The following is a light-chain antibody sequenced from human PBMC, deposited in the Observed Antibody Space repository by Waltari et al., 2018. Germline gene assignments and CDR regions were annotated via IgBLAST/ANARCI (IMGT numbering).Light chain of an antibody. CDR3: YSASDDNLI. J-gene: IGLJ2*01. CDR1: ILPDKY. V-gene: IGLV3-27*01. CDR2: RDS. Sequence: SYELTQPSSVPVSPGQTAKITCPGDILPDKYARWFQQNPGQAPVMLIYRDSERPSGVPERFSGSSSGPTVTLTISGAQDEDEADYYCYSASDDNLIFGGGTKLTVL.